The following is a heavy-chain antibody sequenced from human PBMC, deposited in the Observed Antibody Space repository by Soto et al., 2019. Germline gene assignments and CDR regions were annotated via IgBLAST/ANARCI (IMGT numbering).Heavy chain of an antibody. J-gene: IGHJ6*02. CDR2: IWHDGSEK. V-gene: IGHV3-33*01. CDR1: GFVFSSYG. D-gene: IGHD2-21*01. CDR3: ARDPRDSPGAYYFNHYGLDV. Sequence: PGGSLRLSCATSGFVFSSYGMQWVRQAPGKGLEWVAAIWHDGSEKYYADLVKGRFTISRDSSKSTLYLQMNSLRAEDTAVYYCARDPRDSPGAYYFNHYGLDVWGQGTTVTVSS.